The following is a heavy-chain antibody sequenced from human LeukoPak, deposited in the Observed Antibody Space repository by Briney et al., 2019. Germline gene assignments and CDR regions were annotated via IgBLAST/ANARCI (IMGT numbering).Heavy chain of an antibody. CDR1: GCSFTGYY. CDR3: SRDSVDISRWVPVY. V-gene: IGHV1-2*02. J-gene: IGHJ4*02. Sequence: AASVRVSCKASGCSFTGYYMQWVRQAPGQGLEWMGWINPNSGGTNYAQQFQGRVTMTRDTSINKAYMELSSLTSDATAVYYCSRDSVDISRWVPVYWGEGTLVTVSS. CDR2: INPNSGGT. D-gene: IGHD4-23*01.